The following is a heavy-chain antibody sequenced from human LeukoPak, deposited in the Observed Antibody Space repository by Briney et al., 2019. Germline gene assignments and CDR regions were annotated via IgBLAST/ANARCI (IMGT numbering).Heavy chain of an antibody. CDR1: GGSLNSYY. Sequence: SETLSLTCTVSGGSLNSYYWSWIRQPAGKGLEWIGRIYSSGSTNFNPSLKSRVTMSLDASKNQLSLKLTSVTAADTAVYFCARQASGYSYGYTDSWGQGTLVTVSS. V-gene: IGHV4-4*07. CDR3: ARQASGYSYGYTDS. CDR2: IYSSGST. J-gene: IGHJ5*01. D-gene: IGHD5-18*01.